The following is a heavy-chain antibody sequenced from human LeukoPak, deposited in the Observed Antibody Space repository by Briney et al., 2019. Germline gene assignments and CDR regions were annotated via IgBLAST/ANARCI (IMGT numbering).Heavy chain of an antibody. D-gene: IGHD4-17*01. Sequence: ASVKVSCKASGYTFTSYDINWVRQATGQGHEWMGWMNPNSGNTGYAQKFQGRVTMTRNTSISTAYMELSSLRSEDTAVYYCARSPTFPYGDYVSDAFDIWGQGTMVTVSS. J-gene: IGHJ3*02. CDR1: GYTFTSYD. CDR2: MNPNSGNT. CDR3: ARSPTFPYGDYVSDAFDI. V-gene: IGHV1-8*01.